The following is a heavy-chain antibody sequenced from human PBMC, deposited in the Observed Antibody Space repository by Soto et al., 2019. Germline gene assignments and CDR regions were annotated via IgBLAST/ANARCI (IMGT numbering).Heavy chain of an antibody. CDR2: INGDGSST. CDR1: GFTFSNYW. CDR3: ARDPYYGAIDY. D-gene: IGHD3-10*01. J-gene: IGHJ4*02. Sequence: EVQLVESGGGLVQPGGSLRLSCAASGFTFSNYWMHWVRQAPGKGLVWVSRINGDGSSTSYADSVKGRFTISRDNAKNTLYLQMNSLRVEDTAVYYCARDPYYGAIDYWGQGTLVTVSS. V-gene: IGHV3-74*01.